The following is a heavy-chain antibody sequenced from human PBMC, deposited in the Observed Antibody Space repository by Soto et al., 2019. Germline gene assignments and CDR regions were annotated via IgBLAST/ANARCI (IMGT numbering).Heavy chain of an antibody. J-gene: IGHJ4*02. Sequence: ASGPTLVNPTQTLTLTCTFSGFSLSTSGMCVSWIRQPPGKALEWLARIDWGDEKYYSTSLKTRLTISKDTSKNQVVLTMTNMDPVDTATYYCARMRPTEDTYGYYYYLDYWGQGTPVTVSS. CDR2: IDWGDEK. D-gene: IGHD3-22*01. CDR3: ARMRPTEDTYGYYYYLDY. CDR1: GFSLSTSGMC. V-gene: IGHV2-70*11.